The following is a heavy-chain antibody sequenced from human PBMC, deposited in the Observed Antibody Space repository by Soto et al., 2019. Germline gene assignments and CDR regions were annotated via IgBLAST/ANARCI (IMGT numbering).Heavy chain of an antibody. CDR3: AKETRINYYYGMDV. J-gene: IGHJ6*02. Sequence: PGGSLRLSCAASGFTFSSYGMRWVRQAPGKGLEWVAVIWYDGSNKYYADSVKGRFTISRDNSKNTLYLQMNSLRAEDTAVYYCAKETRINYYYGMDVWGQGTTVTVSS. CDR1: GFTFSSYG. CDR2: IWYDGSNK. D-gene: IGHD2-15*01. V-gene: IGHV3-33*06.